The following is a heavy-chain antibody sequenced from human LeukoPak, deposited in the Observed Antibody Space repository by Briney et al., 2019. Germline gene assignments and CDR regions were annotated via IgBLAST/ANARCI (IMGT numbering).Heavy chain of an antibody. D-gene: IGHD6-6*01. CDR2: ISAYNGNT. J-gene: IGHJ3*02. V-gene: IGHV1-18*01. CDR1: GYTFTSYG. CDR3: ARDRTRPSDAFDI. Sequence: ASVKVSCKASGYTFTSYGIRWVRQAPGQGLEWMGWISAYNGNTNYAQKLQGRVTMTTDTSTSTAYMELRSLRPDDTAVYYCARDRTRPSDAFDIWGQGTMVTVSS.